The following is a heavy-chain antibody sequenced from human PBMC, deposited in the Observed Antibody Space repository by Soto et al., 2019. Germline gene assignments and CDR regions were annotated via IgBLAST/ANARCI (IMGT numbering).Heavy chain of an antibody. Sequence: QVQLVQSGAEVKKPGASVKVSCKASGYTFTGYYMHWVRQAPGQGLEWMGWINPNSGGTNYAQKFQGWVTMTRDTSNSTAYRELSRLRSDDTAVYYCARAHPLTAGSGRRGLYGMDVWGQGTTVTVSS. D-gene: IGHD1-26*01. J-gene: IGHJ6*02. V-gene: IGHV1-2*04. CDR3: ARAHPLTAGSGRRGLYGMDV. CDR1: GYTFTGYY. CDR2: INPNSGGT.